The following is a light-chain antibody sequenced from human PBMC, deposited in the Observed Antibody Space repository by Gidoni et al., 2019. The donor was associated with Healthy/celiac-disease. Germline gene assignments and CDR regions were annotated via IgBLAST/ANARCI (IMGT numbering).Light chain of an antibody. CDR2: AAS. J-gene: IGKJ4*01. CDR1: QSISSY. V-gene: IGKV1-39*01. CDR3: QQSYSTLPLA. Sequence: DIQMTQSPSSLSASVGDRVTITCRASQSISSYLNWYQQKPGKAPKLLIYAASSLQSGDPSRFSGSGTGTDFTLTISSLQPEDFATYYCQQSYSTLPLAFGGGTKRGDQT.